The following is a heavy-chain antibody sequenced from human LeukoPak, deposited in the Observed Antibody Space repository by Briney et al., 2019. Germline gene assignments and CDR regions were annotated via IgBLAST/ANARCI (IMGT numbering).Heavy chain of an antibody. CDR2: ISSSGSTI. J-gene: IGHJ6*03. CDR1: GFTFSSYS. CDR3: ARGYGSGSYSLRYYYYMDV. V-gene: IGHV3-48*04. Sequence: GGSLRLSCAASGFTFSSYSMNWVRQAPGKGLEWVSYISSSGSTIYYADSVKGRFTISRDNAKNSLYLQMNSLRAEDTAVYYCARGYGSGSYSLRYYYYMDVWGKGTTVTISS. D-gene: IGHD3-10*01.